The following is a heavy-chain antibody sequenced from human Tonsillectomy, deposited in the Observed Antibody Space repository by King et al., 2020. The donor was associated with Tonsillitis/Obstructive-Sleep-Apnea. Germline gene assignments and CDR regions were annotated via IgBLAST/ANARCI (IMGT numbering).Heavy chain of an antibody. Sequence: VQLQQWGAGLLKPSETLSLTCAVYGGSFSGYYWSWIRQPPGKGLEWIGEIDHSGSTNHNPSLTSRVTISADTSKTHFSLNLSSVTAADTAVYFCAREITTDAFDIWGQGTMVTVSS. CDR1: GGSFSGYY. CDR2: IDHSGST. J-gene: IGHJ3*02. D-gene: IGHD3-3*01. V-gene: IGHV4-34*01. CDR3: AREITTDAFDI.